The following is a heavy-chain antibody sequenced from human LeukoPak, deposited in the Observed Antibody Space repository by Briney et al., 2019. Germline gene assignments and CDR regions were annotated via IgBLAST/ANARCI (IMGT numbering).Heavy chain of an antibody. CDR1: GYTLTELS. D-gene: IGHD2-21*02. Sequence: ASVKVSCKVSGYTLTELSMHWVRQAPGKGLEWMGGFDPEDGETIYAQKFQGRVTMTEDTSTDTAYMELSSLRSEDTAVYYCATGLAYCGGDRFNYFDYWGQGTLVTVSS. V-gene: IGHV1-24*01. CDR2: FDPEDGET. CDR3: ATGLAYCGGDRFNYFDY. J-gene: IGHJ4*02.